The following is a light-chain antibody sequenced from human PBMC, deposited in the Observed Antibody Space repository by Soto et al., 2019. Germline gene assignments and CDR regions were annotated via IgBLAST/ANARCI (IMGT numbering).Light chain of an antibody. V-gene: IGKV1-6*01. Sequence: AIQVTQSPSSLSASVGDRVTITCRTSQGIRSALGWYQQKPGKVPKLLIYAASTLQSGVPSRFSGSGSGRDFTLTFSSLQPEDFATYYCLQDYAYFWAFGQGTKVKIK. CDR2: AAS. CDR1: QGIRSA. CDR3: LQDYAYFWA. J-gene: IGKJ1*01.